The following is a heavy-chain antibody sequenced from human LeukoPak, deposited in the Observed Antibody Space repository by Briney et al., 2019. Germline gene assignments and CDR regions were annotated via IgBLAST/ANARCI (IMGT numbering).Heavy chain of an antibody. J-gene: IGHJ4*02. D-gene: IGHD3-10*01. CDR1: GGSISSYY. Sequence: SETLSLTCTVSGGSISSYYWSWIRQPPGKGLEWIGYIYYSGSTNYNPSLKGRVTISVDTSKNQFSLKLSSVTAADTAVYYCAAQYGPIDYWGQGTLVTVSS. CDR3: AAQYGPIDY. CDR2: IYYSGST. V-gene: IGHV4-59*01.